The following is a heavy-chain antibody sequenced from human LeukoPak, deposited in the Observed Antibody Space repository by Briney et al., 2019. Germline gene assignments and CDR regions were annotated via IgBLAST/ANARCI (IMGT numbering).Heavy chain of an antibody. CDR1: GFTFSDYY. Sequence: GGSLRLSCAASGFTFSDYYMSWIRQAPGKGLEWVSYISSSGSTIYYADSVKGRFTISRDNAKNSLHLQMNSLRAEGTAVYYCASDYDFWSGYSSYGMDVWGQGTTVTVSS. J-gene: IGHJ6*02. CDR3: ASDYDFWSGYSSYGMDV. V-gene: IGHV3-11*01. CDR2: ISSSGSTI. D-gene: IGHD3-3*01.